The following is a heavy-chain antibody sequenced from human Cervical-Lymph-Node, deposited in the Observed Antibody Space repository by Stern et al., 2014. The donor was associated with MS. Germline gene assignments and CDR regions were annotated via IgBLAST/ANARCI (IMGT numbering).Heavy chain of an antibody. Sequence: VQLQESGPGLVKPSQTLSLTCTVSGGSISSGGYYWSWIRQHPGKGLEGIGYIYYSGSTYYNPSLKSRVTIAVDTSKNQFSLKLSSVTAADTAVYYCARTPYDFWSGYYGLDYWGQGTLVTVSS. D-gene: IGHD3-3*01. CDR1: GGSISSGGYY. J-gene: IGHJ4*02. CDR3: ARTPYDFWSGYYGLDY. V-gene: IGHV4-31*03. CDR2: IYYSGST.